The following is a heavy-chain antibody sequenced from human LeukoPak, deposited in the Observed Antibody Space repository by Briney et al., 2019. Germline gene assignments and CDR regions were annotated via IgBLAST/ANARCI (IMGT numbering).Heavy chain of an antibody. Sequence: EASVKVSCKASGYTFTSYGISWVRQAPGQGLEWMGWISAYNGNTNYAQKLQGRVTMTTDTSTSTAYMELRSLRSDDTAVYYCARGAYNWNCVLTWFDPWGQGTWSPSPQ. D-gene: IGHD1-7*01. CDR2: ISAYNGNT. J-gene: IGHJ5*02. CDR1: GYTFTSYG. CDR3: ARGAYNWNCVLTWFDP. V-gene: IGHV1-18*01.